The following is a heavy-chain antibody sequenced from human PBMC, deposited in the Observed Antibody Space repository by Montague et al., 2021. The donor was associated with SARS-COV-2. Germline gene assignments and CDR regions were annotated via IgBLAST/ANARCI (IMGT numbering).Heavy chain of an antibody. J-gene: IGHJ3*02. CDR2: IYYNGYT. D-gene: IGHD3-22*01. V-gene: IGHV4-59*01. CDR3: ARGGATYYYDTSGYVDAFNT. CDR1: GDSISTYY. Sequence: SETLSLTCTVSGDSISTYYWGWIRQPPGKGLEWIGCIYYNGYTNXNPSLKSRVTISVDTSKNQFSLRLSSVTAADTAVYFCARGGATYYYDTSGYVDAFNTWGQGTMVTVSS.